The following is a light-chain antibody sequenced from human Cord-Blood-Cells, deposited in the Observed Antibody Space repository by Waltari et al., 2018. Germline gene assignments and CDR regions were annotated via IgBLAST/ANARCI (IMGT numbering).Light chain of an antibody. CDR2: DAS. Sequence: DIQKRQSPSSLPASVGDRVTITCQASQDISNYLNWYQQKPGKAPKLLIYDASNLETGVPSRFSGSGSGTDFTFTISSLQPEDIATYYCQQYDNLPLTFGGGTKVEIK. CDR1: QDISNY. J-gene: IGKJ4*01. CDR3: QQYDNLPLT. V-gene: IGKV1-33*01.